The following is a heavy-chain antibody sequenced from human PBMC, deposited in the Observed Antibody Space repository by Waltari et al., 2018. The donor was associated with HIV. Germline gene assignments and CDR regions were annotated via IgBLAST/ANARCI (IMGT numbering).Heavy chain of an antibody. J-gene: IGHJ4*02. CDR3: AREPF. CDR2: INYEGGDK. CDR1: GFTFSNYW. V-gene: IGHV3-7*01. Sequence: EVHLVESGGGLVQPGGSLRLSCTGSGFTFSNYWMSWVRQAPGKGPEWVARINYEGGDKYYVDSVKGRVTISRENGKNSLYLQMSSLRVEDTAVYYCAREPFWGQGILVTVSS.